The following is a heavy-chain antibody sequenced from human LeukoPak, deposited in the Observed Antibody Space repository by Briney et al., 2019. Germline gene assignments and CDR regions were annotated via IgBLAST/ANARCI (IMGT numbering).Heavy chain of an antibody. CDR3: AKEGGTVTRGRYYFDY. V-gene: IGHV3-23*01. CDR2: ISGSGGST. Sequence: PGGSLRLSCAASGFTFSSYAMSWVRQAPGKGLEWVSAISGSGGSTYYADSVKGRFTISRDNSKNTLYLQMNSLRAEDTAVYYCAKEGGTVTRGRYYFDYWGQGTLVTVSS. J-gene: IGHJ4*02. D-gene: IGHD4-17*01. CDR1: GFTFSSYA.